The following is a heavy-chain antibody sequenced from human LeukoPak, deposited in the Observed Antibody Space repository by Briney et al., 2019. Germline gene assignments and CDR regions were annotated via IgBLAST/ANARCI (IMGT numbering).Heavy chain of an antibody. CDR3: ARDHGRGSSSFYSWGGGTYYFDY. V-gene: IGHV6-1*01. CDR2: TYYRSTWFN. D-gene: IGHD6-6*01. J-gene: IGHJ4*02. CDR1: GDSISSNSVA. Sequence: SQTLSLTCAISGDSISSNSVAWNWIRQSPSRGLEWLGRTYYRSTWFNDYAVSVKSRITINPDTSKNQFSLQLNSVTPEDTAVYYCARDHGRGSSSFYSWGGGTYYFDYWGQGTLVTVSS.